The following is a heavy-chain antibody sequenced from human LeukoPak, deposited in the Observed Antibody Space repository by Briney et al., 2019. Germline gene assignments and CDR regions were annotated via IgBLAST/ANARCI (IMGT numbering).Heavy chain of an antibody. V-gene: IGHV1-8*02. CDR1: GYTFTSYG. CDR2: MNPNSGNT. J-gene: IGHJ4*02. Sequence: ASVKVSCKASGYTFTSYGISWVRQAPGQGLEWMGWMNPNSGNTGYAQKFQGRVTMTRNTSISTAYIELSSLRSEDTAVYYCARGVIDGYNIPFDYWGQGTLVTVSS. CDR3: ARGVIDGYNIPFDY. D-gene: IGHD5-24*01.